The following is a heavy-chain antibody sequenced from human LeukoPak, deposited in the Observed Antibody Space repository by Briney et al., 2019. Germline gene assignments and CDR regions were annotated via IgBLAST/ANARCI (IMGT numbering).Heavy chain of an antibody. D-gene: IGHD3-3*01. CDR2: MYISGST. J-gene: IGHJ4*02. CDR1: GVSISSGDYY. CDR3: ARDAKDLWSGHFEL. Sequence: SETLSLTCTVSGVSISSGDYYWGWIRQPAGKGLEWIGRMYISGSTNYNPSLESRVTISVDTSKNQFSLKLSSVTAADTAVYYCARDAKDLWSGHFELWGQGTLVTVS. V-gene: IGHV4-61*02.